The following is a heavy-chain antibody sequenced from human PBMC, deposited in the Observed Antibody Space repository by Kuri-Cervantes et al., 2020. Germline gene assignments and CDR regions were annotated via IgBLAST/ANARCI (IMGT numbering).Heavy chain of an antibody. J-gene: IGHJ4*02. V-gene: IGHV3-23*01. Sequence: GESLKISCAASGFTFSSYSMNWVRQAPGKGLEWVSAISGSGGTTYYADSVKGRFTISRDNSNNILYLQMNGLRADDTAVYYCAKDPLAYGGHYFDYWGQGTLVTVSS. CDR3: AKDPLAYGGHYFDY. CDR1: GFTFSSYS. CDR2: ISGSGGTT. D-gene: IGHD4-23*01.